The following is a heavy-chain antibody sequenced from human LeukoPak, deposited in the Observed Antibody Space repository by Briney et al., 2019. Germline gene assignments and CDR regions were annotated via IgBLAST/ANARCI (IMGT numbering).Heavy chain of an antibody. CDR3: ARMAGGNPETFDY. CDR1: GYTFTSYG. D-gene: IGHD4-23*01. V-gene: IGHV1-69*13. CDR2: IIPIFGTA. J-gene: IGHJ4*02. Sequence: SVKVSCKASGYTFTSYGISWVRQAPGQGLEWMGGIIPIFGTANYAQKFQGRVTITADESTSTAYMELSSLRSEDTAVYYCARMAGGNPETFDYWGQGTLVTVSS.